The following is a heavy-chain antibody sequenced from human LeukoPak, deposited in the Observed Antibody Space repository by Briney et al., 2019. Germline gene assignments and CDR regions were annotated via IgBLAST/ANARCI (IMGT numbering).Heavy chain of an antibody. D-gene: IGHD4-17*01. V-gene: IGHV3-9*01. CDR3: AKGLGQHTTVTTLGFDY. J-gene: IGHJ4*02. CDR2: ISWNSGSI. CDR1: GFTFDDYA. Sequence: PGRSLRLSCAASGFTFDDYAMHWVRQAPGKGLEWVSGISWNSGSIGYADSVKGRFTISRDNAKNSLYLQMNSLRAEDTALYYCAKGLGQHTTVTTLGFDYWGQGTLVTVSS.